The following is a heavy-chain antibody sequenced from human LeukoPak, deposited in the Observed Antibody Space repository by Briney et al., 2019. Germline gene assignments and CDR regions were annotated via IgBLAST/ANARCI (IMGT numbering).Heavy chain of an antibody. CDR3: ASPYYDSSGYYIPSYYFDY. CDR1: GFTFSSYA. D-gene: IGHD3-22*01. CDR2: ISYDGSNK. J-gene: IGHJ4*02. V-gene: IGHV3-30*04. Sequence: GGSLRLSCAASGFTFSSYAMHWVRQAPGKGLEWVAVISYDGSNKYYADSVKGRFTISRDNSKNTLYLQMNSLRAEDTAVYYCASPYYDSSGYYIPSYYFDYWGQGTLVTVSS.